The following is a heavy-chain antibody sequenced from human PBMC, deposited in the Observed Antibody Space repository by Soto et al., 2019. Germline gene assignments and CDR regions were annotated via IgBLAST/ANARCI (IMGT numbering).Heavy chain of an antibody. Sequence: SETLSLTGTFSGASISGFYWSWIRKSAGKGLEWIGRTYATGTTDHTPSLKSRVMMSVHTSKKQFSLKLRSVPAADTAVYYCVRDGTKTLRDWFDPWGQGISVTVFS. D-gene: IGHD1-1*01. J-gene: IGHJ5*02. V-gene: IGHV4-4*07. CDR2: TYATGTT. CDR3: VRDGTKTLRDWFDP. CDR1: GASISGFY.